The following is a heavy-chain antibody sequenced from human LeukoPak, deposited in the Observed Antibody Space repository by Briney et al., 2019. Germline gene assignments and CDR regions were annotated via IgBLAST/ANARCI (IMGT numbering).Heavy chain of an antibody. CDR3: ARDQRIWFGELSYFDY. CDR2: IYTSGST. D-gene: IGHD3-10*01. V-gene: IGHV4-4*07. Sequence: KPSETLSLTCTVSGGSISSYYWSWIRQPAGKGLEWIGRIYTSGSTNYNPSLKSRVTMSVDTSKNQFSLKLSSVTAADTAVYYCARDQRIWFGELSYFDYWGQGTLVTVSS. J-gene: IGHJ4*02. CDR1: GGSISSYY.